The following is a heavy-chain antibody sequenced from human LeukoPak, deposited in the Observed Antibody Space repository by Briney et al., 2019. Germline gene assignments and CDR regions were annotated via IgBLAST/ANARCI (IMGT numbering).Heavy chain of an antibody. J-gene: IGHJ5*02. D-gene: IGHD3-22*01. CDR1: GGTFSSYA. Sequence: SVKVSCKASGGTFSSYAISWVRQAPGQGLEWMGRIIPIFGIANYAQKFQGRVTITADKSTSTAYMELSSLRSENTAVYYCARDHYYDSSGYYSWFDPWGQGTLVTVSS. V-gene: IGHV1-69*04. CDR3: ARDHYYDSSGYYSWFDP. CDR2: IIPIFGIA.